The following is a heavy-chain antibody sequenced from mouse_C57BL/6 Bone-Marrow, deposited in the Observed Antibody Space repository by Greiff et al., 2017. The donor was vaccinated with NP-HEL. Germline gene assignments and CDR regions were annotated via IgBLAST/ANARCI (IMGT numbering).Heavy chain of an antibody. CDR3: ARPKFITTDYYAMDY. CDR2: INPNNGGT. J-gene: IGHJ4*01. Sequence: EVKLVESGPELVKPGASVKISCKASGYTFTDYYMNWVKQSHGKSLEWIGDINPNNGGTSYNQKFKGKATLTVDKSSSTAYMELRSLTSEDSAVYYCARPKFITTDYYAMDYWGQGTSVTVSS. CDR1: GYTFTDYY. D-gene: IGHD1-1*01. V-gene: IGHV1-26*01.